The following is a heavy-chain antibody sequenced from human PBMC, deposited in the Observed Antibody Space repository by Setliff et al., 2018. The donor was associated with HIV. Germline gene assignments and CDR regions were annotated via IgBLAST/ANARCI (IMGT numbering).Heavy chain of an antibody. D-gene: IGHD3-3*01. J-gene: IGHJ3*02. Sequence: SETLSLTCAVYGGSLSGYYWRWIRQPPGKGLEWIGDVSHTGSTNYNPSLKSRITISADTSKNQFSLNLTSVTAADTAVYYCARSKTFYDFWGGYYTHGAFKIWGLGTMVTV. V-gene: IGHV4-34*01. CDR2: VSHTGST. CDR1: GGSLSGYY. CDR3: ARSKTFYDFWGGYYTHGAFKI.